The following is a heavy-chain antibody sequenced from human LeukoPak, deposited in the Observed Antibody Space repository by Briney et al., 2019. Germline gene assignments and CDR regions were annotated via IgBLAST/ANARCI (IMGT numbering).Heavy chain of an antibody. CDR3: ARVMSYSSGWTLFDY. Sequence: PSETLSLTCTVSGGSISSYYWSWIRQPPGKGLEWIGYIYYSGSTNYNPSLKSRVTISVDTSKNQFSLKLSSVTAADTAVYYCARVMSYSSGWTLFDYWGQGTLVTVSS. D-gene: IGHD6-19*01. CDR1: GGSISSYY. V-gene: IGHV4-59*01. J-gene: IGHJ4*02. CDR2: IYYSGST.